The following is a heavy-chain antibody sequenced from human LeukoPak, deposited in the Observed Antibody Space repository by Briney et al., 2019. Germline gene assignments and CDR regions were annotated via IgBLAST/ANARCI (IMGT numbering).Heavy chain of an antibody. CDR1: GFTFSSYS. CDR3: AREANLYGYSSGWYDY. D-gene: IGHD6-19*01. Sequence: GGSLRLSCAASGFTFSSYSMNWVRQAPGKGLEWVSSISSSSSYIYYADSVKGRFTISRDNAENSLYLQMNSLRAEDTAVYYCAREANLYGYSSGWYDYWGQGTLVTVSS. V-gene: IGHV3-21*01. J-gene: IGHJ4*02. CDR2: ISSSSSYI.